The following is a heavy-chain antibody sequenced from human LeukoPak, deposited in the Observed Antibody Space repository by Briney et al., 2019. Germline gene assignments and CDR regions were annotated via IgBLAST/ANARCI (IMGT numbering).Heavy chain of an antibody. CDR3: ARGPSPYDSSGHNWFDP. D-gene: IGHD3-22*01. J-gene: IGHJ5*02. CDR2: ISSSSIFI. Sequence: GGSLRLSCAASGFTFSSYNMNWVRQAPGKGLEWVSSISSSSIFIFYADSVKGRFTISRDNAKNSLYLHMNSLRAEDTAVYYCARGPSPYDSSGHNWFDPWGQGALVTVSS. V-gene: IGHV3-21*01. CDR1: GFTFSSYN.